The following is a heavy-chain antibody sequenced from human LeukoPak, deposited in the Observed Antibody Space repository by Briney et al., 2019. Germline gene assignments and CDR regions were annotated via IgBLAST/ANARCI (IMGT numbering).Heavy chain of an antibody. CDR3: ARERLSPNWFDP. J-gene: IGHJ5*02. D-gene: IGHD3-16*02. V-gene: IGHV3-74*01. CDR2: INSDGSST. CDR1: GFTFSSYW. Sequence: GGSLRLSCAASGFTFSSYWMHWVRQAPGKGLVWVSRINSDGSSTSYADSVKGRFTISRDNAKSTLYLQMNSLRAEDTAVYYCARERLSPNWFDPWGQGTLVTVSS.